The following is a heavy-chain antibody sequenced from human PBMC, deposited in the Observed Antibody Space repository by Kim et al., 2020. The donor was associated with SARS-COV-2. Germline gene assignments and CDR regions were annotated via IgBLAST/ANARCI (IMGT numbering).Heavy chain of an antibody. J-gene: IGHJ4*02. D-gene: IGHD1-1*01. CDR3: ARVPEGTTSAYYFDF. V-gene: IGHV3-11*05. Sequence: GSVKGRFTISRDNAKNSLYLQVISLRPEDTAVYYCARVPEGTTSAYYFDFWGQGTLVTVSS.